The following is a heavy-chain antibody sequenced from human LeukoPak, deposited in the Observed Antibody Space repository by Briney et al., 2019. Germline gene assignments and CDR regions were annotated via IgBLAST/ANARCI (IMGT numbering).Heavy chain of an antibody. CDR2: IYYSGST. D-gene: IGHD6-13*01. V-gene: IGHV4-39*07. CDR1: GGSISGSSYY. CDR3: ARDAGVAAAGTSAFDI. J-gene: IGHJ3*02. Sequence: SETLSLTCTVSGGSISGSSYYWGWIRQPPGKGLEWIGSIYYSGSTYYNPSLKSRVTISVDRSKNQFSLKLSSVTAADTAVYYCARDAGVAAAGTSAFDIWGQGTMVTVSS.